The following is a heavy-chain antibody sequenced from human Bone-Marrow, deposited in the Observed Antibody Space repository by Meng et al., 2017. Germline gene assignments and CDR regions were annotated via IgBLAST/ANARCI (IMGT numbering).Heavy chain of an antibody. D-gene: IGHD3-9*01. CDR1: GYTFTSYA. CDR2: INAGNGNT. V-gene: IGHV1-3*01. Sequence: QASLVQCGASVKKPGASVQVSCKASGYTFTSYAMHWVRQAPGQRLEWMGWINAGNGNTKYSQKFQGRVTITRDTSASTAYMELSSLRSEDTAVYYCARGNTYYDILTIDYWGQGTLVTVSS. CDR3: ARGNTYYDILTIDY. J-gene: IGHJ4*02.